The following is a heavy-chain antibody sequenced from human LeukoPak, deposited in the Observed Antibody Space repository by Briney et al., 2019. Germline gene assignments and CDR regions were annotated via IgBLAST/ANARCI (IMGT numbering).Heavy chain of an antibody. CDR3: ARGKVVAGTPGQNSWDS. CDR1: GGSISSYY. J-gene: IGHJ4*02. V-gene: IGHV4-4*07. Sequence: SETLSLTCTVSGGSISSYYWNWIRQPAGKGLEWIGRIYTSGSTNYNPSLKSRVSMSVDTSKNQFSLKLSSVTAADTAVYYCARGKVVAGTPGQNSWDSWGQGTLVTVSS. D-gene: IGHD6-19*01. CDR2: IYTSGST.